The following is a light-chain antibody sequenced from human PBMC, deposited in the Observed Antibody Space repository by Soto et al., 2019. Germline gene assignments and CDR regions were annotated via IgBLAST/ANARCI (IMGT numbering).Light chain of an antibody. CDR3: QQYGSSSWT. CDR2: GAS. V-gene: IGKV3-20*01. Sequence: EIVLTQCPGTLSLSPGERATLSCRASQSVSSSYLAWYRQKPGQAPRLLIYGASSRATGIPDRFSGSGSGTDFTLTISRLEPEDFAVYYCQQYGSSSWTFGQGTKVEIK. CDR1: QSVSSSY. J-gene: IGKJ1*01.